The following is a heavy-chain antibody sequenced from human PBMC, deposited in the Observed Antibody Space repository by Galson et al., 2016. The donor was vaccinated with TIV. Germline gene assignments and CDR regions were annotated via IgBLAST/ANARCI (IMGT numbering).Heavy chain of an antibody. CDR1: GFSVNTSGVG. V-gene: IGHV2-5*02. D-gene: IGHD3-16*02. J-gene: IGHJ4*02. CDR2: IYWDDDK. CDR3: AHSLLSRIMVTCGGVIVRSGCFDS. Sequence: PALVKPTQTLTLTCTFSGFSVNTSGVGVGWIRQPPGKALEWLGLIYWDDDKRYSPSLKSRLTITKDTSKNRVVLPMTNMDPVDTATYFCAHSLLSRIMVTCGGVIVRSGCFDSWGQGTLVTVSS.